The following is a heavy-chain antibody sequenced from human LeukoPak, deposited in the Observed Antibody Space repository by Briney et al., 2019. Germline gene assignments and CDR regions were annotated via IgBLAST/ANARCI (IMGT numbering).Heavy chain of an antibody. D-gene: IGHD3-10*01. Sequence: GGSLRLSCAASGFTFSSYAMSWVRQAPGKGLEWVSAISGSRGSTYYADSVKGRFTISRDNSKNTLYLQMNSLRAEDTAVYYCAKLPDYYGSGSYYNWFDPWGQGTLVTVSS. CDR1: GFTFSSYA. CDR3: AKLPDYYGSGSYYNWFDP. CDR2: ISGSRGST. J-gene: IGHJ5*02. V-gene: IGHV3-23*01.